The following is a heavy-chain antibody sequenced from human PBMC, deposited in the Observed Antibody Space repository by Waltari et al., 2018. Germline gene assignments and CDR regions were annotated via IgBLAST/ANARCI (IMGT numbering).Heavy chain of an antibody. D-gene: IGHD1-26*01. CDR2: INHSGST. Sequence: QVQLQQWGAGLLKPSETLSLTCAVYGGSFRGYYWSWIRQPPGKGLEWIGEINHSGSTNYNPSLKSRVTISVDTSKNQFSLKLSSVTAADTAVYYCARTSSSGSYIDYWGQGTLVTVSS. V-gene: IGHV4-34*01. CDR3: ARTSSSGSYIDY. CDR1: GGSFRGYY. J-gene: IGHJ4*02.